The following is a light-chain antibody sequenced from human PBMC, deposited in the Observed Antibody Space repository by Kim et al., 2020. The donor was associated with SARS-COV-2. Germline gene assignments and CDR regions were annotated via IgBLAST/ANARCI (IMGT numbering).Light chain of an antibody. CDR3: LLSYNGPRV. CDR1: TGAVTSGQY. J-gene: IGLJ2*01. Sequence: PGGTVTLTCGSSTGAVTSGQYPYWFQQKPGQSPRTLIYDISIKHSWTPARFSGSLLGGKAALTLSGAQPEDEADYYCLLSYNGPRVFGGGTKLTVL. CDR2: DIS. V-gene: IGLV7-46*01.